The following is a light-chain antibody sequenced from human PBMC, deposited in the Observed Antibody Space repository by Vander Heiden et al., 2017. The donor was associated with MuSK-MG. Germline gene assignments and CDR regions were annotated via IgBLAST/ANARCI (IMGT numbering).Light chain of an antibody. CDR1: QSVSSY. J-gene: IGKJ2*01. V-gene: IGKV3-11*01. Sequence: EMVLTQTPATLSLSPRERPTLSCRASQSVSSYLSCQQQKSRHAPRLLIYAASNSATGIPAIFSGRSSGTVFTLTISLLAPEDSAVYYCQQSSKWPRTFGQGTKLEIK. CDR2: AAS. CDR3: QQSSKWPRT.